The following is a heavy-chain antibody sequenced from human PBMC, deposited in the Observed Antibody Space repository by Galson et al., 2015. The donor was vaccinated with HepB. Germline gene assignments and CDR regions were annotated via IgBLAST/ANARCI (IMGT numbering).Heavy chain of an antibody. D-gene: IGHD3-16*02. CDR2: INPNSGGT. V-gene: IGHV1-2*06. CDR3: ASGMITFGGVIPYPGGY. Sequence: SVKVSCKASGYTFTGYYMHWVRQAPGQGLEWMGRINPNSGGTNYAQKFQGRVTMTRDTSISTAYMELSRLRSDDTAVYYCASGMITFGGVIPYPGGYWGQGTLVTVSS. J-gene: IGHJ4*02. CDR1: GYTFTGYY.